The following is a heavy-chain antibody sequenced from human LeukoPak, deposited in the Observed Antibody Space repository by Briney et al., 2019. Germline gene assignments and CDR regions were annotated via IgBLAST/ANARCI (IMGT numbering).Heavy chain of an antibody. J-gene: IGHJ3*01. CDR1: GFTFSTYW. CDR2: IKPDGSHV. V-gene: IGHV3-7*01. Sequence: GGSLRLSCAASGFTFSTYWMNWVRQAPGKGLEWVADIKPDGSHVSYVDSVKGRFSISRDNAQNSLYLQVSSLRAEDTAIYYCAREERLLGAFDVWGQGTMVTVSS. CDR3: AREERLLGAFDV. D-gene: IGHD2-15*01.